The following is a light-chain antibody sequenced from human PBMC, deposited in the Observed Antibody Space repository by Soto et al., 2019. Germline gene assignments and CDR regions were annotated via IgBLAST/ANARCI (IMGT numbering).Light chain of an antibody. V-gene: IGLV2-14*01. Sequence: QSALTQPASVSGSPGQSITISCTGTSSDVGCYNYVSWYQQYPGKAPKLVIYEVINRPSGVSNRFSGSKSGNTASLTISGLQAEDEAAYYCSSYATNNTLVFGTGTKVTVL. J-gene: IGLJ1*01. CDR3: SSYATNNTLV. CDR1: SSDVGCYNY. CDR2: EVI.